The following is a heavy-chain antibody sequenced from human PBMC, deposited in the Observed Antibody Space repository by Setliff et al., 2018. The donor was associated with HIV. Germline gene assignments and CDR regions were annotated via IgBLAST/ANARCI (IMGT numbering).Heavy chain of an antibody. Sequence: PSETLSLTCTVSGGSTNNYYWTWIRQPPGKGLEWIGYIYTSGSTKYNPSLKSRVTISLDTSKNQFSLKLTSVTAADTAVYYCARHANGPYGPFGDLLYFDYWGLGTLVTVSS. J-gene: IGHJ4*02. CDR1: GGSTNNYY. V-gene: IGHV4-4*09. CDR3: ARHANGPYGPFGDLLYFDY. D-gene: IGHD2-21*02. CDR2: IYTSGST.